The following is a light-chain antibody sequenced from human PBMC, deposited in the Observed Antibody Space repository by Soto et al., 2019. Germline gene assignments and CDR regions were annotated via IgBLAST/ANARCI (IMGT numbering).Light chain of an antibody. CDR2: AAS. CDR3: QQSYSAPRT. Sequence: DIQMTQSPSSLSASVGDRVIITCRASQNISTFLNWYQQKPGKAPKFLIYAASSLQSGVPSRFSGSGSGTDFTLTISGLQTEDFATYSYQQSYSAPRTFGQGTKVEIK. CDR1: QNISTF. V-gene: IGKV1-39*01. J-gene: IGKJ1*01.